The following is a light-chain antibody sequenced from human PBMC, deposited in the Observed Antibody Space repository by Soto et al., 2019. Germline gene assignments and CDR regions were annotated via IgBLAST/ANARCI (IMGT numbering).Light chain of an antibody. J-gene: IGKJ3*01. V-gene: IGKV2-28*01. CDR2: LGS. CDR3: MQVLQIPVT. Sequence: DIVVTQSPLSLPVTPGEPASISCRSSQSLLHSDGYNYLDWYLQKPGQSPQLLIQLGSMRASGVPARFSGSVSGSDFTLKISRVEAEDVGVYYCMQVLQIPVTFGPGTKVDI. CDR1: QSLLHSDGYNY.